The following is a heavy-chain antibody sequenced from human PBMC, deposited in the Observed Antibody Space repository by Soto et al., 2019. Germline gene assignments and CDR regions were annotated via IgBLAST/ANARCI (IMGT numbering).Heavy chain of an antibody. CDR3: ARDNVVVVPDAMDY. D-gene: IGHD2-15*01. CDR1: GFTFSGYW. J-gene: IGHJ4*02. CDR2: INGDGSRT. V-gene: IGHV3-74*01. Sequence: GGSLRLSCAASGFTFSGYWMHWVRQAPGKGLVWVSRINGDGSRTNYADSVKGRFFISRDNAKNTLYLQMNSLKAEDTAVYYCARDNVVVVPDAMDYWGQGTLVTVSS.